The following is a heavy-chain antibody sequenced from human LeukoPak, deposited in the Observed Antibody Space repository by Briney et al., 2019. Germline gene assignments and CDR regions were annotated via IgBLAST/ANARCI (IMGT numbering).Heavy chain of an antibody. CDR1: GFSVSNNY. CDR2: ISGSGGST. V-gene: IGHV3-23*01. J-gene: IGHJ4*02. D-gene: IGHD3-22*01. Sequence: GGSLRLSCAASGFSVSNNYMIWVRQAPGKGLEWVSAISGSGGSTYYADSVKGRFTISRDNSKNTLYLQMNSLRAEDTAVYYCAKEYGSSGSPNDYWGQGTLVTVSS. CDR3: AKEYGSSGSPNDY.